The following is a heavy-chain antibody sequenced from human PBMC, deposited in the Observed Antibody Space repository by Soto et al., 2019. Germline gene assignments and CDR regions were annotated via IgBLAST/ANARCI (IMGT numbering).Heavy chain of an antibody. Sequence: QVQLVQSGAEVKKPGSSVKVSCKASGGAFSDYAFSWVRQAPGQGLEWLGGIMPIFRAPDYAQKFQGRVTITADELTRTAYMEMNSLRYEDTAVYYCASWLKGPDIGNYYYGMDVWGQGTTGTVS. J-gene: IGHJ6*02. CDR2: IMPIFRAP. CDR3: ASWLKGPDIGNYYYGMDV. D-gene: IGHD2-15*01. V-gene: IGHV1-69*12. CDR1: GGAFSDYA.